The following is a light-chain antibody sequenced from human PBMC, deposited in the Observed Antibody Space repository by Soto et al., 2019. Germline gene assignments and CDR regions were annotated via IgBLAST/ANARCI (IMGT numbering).Light chain of an antibody. Sequence: QSALTQPASVSGSPGQSITISCTGTSSDVGAYDYVSWYQQHPDKAPKLIIYVVSNRPSRVSNRFSGSKSGNTASLTISGLQAEDEADYYCSLYTSSDTPYVFGTGTKLTVL. CDR3: SLYTSSDTPYV. CDR2: VVS. J-gene: IGLJ1*01. CDR1: SSDVGAYDY. V-gene: IGLV2-14*01.